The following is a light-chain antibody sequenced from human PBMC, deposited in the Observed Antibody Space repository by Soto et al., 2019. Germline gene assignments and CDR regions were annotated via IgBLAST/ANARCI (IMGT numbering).Light chain of an antibody. CDR2: EVN. CDR3: SSYAGSSNV. CDR1: SGDVGSYKY. Sequence: QSALTQPASVSGSPGQSISVSCTGSSGDVGSYKYVSWYQQHPGKAPKLMIYEVNNRPSGVPDRFSGSKSGNTASLTVSGLQAEDEADYYCSSYAGSSNVFGTGTKLTVL. V-gene: IGLV2-8*01. J-gene: IGLJ1*01.